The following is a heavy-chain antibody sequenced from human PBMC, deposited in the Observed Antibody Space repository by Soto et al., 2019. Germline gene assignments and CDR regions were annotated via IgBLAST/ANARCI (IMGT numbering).Heavy chain of an antibody. J-gene: IGHJ5*02. CDR3: ARAVSLLMVRGAWFDP. D-gene: IGHD3-10*01. V-gene: IGHV4-4*02. CDR2: IYHSGST. Sequence: QVQLQESGPGLVKPSGTLSLTCAVSGGSISSSNWWSWVRQPPGKGLEWIGEIYHSGSTNYNPSLKSRVTLSVDKSKNQFSLKLSSVTAADTAVYYCARAVSLLMVRGAWFDPWGQGTLVTVSS. CDR1: GGSISSSNW.